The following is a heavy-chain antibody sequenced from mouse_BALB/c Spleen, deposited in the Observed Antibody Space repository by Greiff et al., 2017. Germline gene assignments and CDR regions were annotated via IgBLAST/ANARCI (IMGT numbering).Heavy chain of an antibody. CDR3: ARALTTATRAMDY. Sequence: EVKLMESGGGLVKPGGSLKLSCAASGFTFSDYYMYWVRQTPEKRLEWVATISDGGSYTYYPDSVKGRFTISRDNAKNNLYLQMSSLKSEDTAMYYCARALTTATRAMDYWGQGTSVTVSS. CDR1: GFTFSDYY. D-gene: IGHD1-2*01. J-gene: IGHJ4*01. V-gene: IGHV5-4*02. CDR2: ISDGGSYT.